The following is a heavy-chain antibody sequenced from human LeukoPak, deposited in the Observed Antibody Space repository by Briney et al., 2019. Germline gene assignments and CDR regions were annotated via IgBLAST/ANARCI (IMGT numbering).Heavy chain of an antibody. CDR3: ARDGGSGSYYYYGMDV. V-gene: IGHV1-2*02. CDR1: GYTFTGYY. Sequence: ASVKVSCKASGYTFTGYYMHWVRQAPGQGLEWMGWINPNSGGTNYAQKFQGRVTMTRDTSISTAYMELSRLRSDDTAVYYCARDGGSGSYYYYGMDVWGQGTTVTVSS. J-gene: IGHJ6*02. D-gene: IGHD3-10*01. CDR2: INPNSGGT.